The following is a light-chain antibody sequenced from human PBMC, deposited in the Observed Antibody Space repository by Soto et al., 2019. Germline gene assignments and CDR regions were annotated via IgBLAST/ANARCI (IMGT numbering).Light chain of an antibody. CDR2: GAS. Sequence: EIVLTQSPATLSLSPGERAILSCRASESIRTFLAWYQQKPGQAPRLLIYGASSRATGIPARFSGSGSGADFALTISNLEPEDSAVYYCQQRSNWPPYTFGQGTKVDI. J-gene: IGKJ2*01. V-gene: IGKV3-11*01. CDR1: ESIRTF. CDR3: QQRSNWPPYT.